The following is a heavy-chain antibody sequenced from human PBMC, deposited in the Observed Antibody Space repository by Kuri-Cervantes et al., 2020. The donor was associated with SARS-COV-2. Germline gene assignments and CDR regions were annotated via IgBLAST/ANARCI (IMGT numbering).Heavy chain of an antibody. CDR3: SRKRSITIFGVVPLYYYMDV. Sequence: GSLRLSCAFYGESFSGYYWNWIRQSPGKGLEWICEVNHRGSTNYNPSLKTRVTMSVDTSKNQFSLKLSSMTASDTAVYYCSRKRSITIFGVVPLYYYMDVWGKGTTVTVSS. D-gene: IGHD3-3*01. CDR1: GESFSGYY. CDR2: VNHRGST. V-gene: IGHV4-34*01. J-gene: IGHJ6*03.